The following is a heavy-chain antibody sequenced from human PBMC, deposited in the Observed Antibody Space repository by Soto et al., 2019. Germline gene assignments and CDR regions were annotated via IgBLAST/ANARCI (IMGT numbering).Heavy chain of an antibody. CDR1: GYTFTSYG. Sequence: ASVKVSCKASGYTFTSYGISWVRQAPGQGLEWMGWISAYNGKANYAQKFQGRVTITADESTTTAYMELSSLRSEDTAVYYCARARYYYDSSGYYQLAYWGQGTLVTVSS. CDR3: ARARYYYDSSGYYQLAY. CDR2: ISAYNGKA. J-gene: IGHJ4*02. V-gene: IGHV1-18*01. D-gene: IGHD3-22*01.